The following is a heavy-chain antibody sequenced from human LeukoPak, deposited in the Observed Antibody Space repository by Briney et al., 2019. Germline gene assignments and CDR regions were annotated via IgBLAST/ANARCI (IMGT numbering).Heavy chain of an antibody. Sequence: ASVTVSCKASGYTFTSFDINWVRQATGQGLEWMGWMNPNSGNTGYAQKFQGRVTMTRNTSISTAYMELSSLRSEDTAVYYCARDAPQSTVEGYFDYWGQGTLVTVSS. J-gene: IGHJ4*02. CDR3: ARDAPQSTVEGYFDY. V-gene: IGHV1-8*01. CDR2: MNPNSGNT. CDR1: GYTFTSFD. D-gene: IGHD1-26*01.